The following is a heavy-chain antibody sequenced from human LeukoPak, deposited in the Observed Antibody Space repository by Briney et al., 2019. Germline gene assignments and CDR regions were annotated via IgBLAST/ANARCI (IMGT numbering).Heavy chain of an antibody. V-gene: IGHV1-46*01. CDR3: ARAYYYESRGYYEASDY. Sequence: ASVKVSCKTSGYTFSRYYIHWVRQAPGQGLEWMGIINTSGATTRYAQKFKGRVTATRDTSTSTVYMEMSSLNSEDTAVYYCARAYYYESRGYYEASDYWGQGTLVTVSS. CDR1: GYTFSRYY. D-gene: IGHD3-22*01. CDR2: INTSGATT. J-gene: IGHJ4*02.